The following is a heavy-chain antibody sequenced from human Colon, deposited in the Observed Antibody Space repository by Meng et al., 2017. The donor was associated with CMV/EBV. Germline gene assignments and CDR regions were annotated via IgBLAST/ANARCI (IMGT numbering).Heavy chain of an antibody. CDR2: INPNNGDT. CDR3: ARDRVASVTASAH. CDR1: GYTFIDYY. V-gene: IGHV1-2*02. D-gene: IGHD2-21*02. J-gene: IGHJ1*01. Sequence: ASVKVSCKASGYTFIDYYVHWVRQAPGQGLEWMGWINPNNGDTKYAQNYQGRVTMTGDTSIGTVYMELTRLTSDDTAVYYCARDRVASVTASAHWGQGTLVTVSS.